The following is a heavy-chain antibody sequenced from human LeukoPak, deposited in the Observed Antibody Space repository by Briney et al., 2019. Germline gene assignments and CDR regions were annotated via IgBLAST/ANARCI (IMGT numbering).Heavy chain of an antibody. J-gene: IGHJ4*02. Sequence: PSETLSLTCTVSGASFNSDDQYWNWIRQSPGKGPEWVGSIHPSGMLYNNPSLESRVTMSRDTSKNQFSLNLNSVTAADTAVYFCSRGLDSRKLGYWGQGTLVTVSS. CDR2: IHPSGML. CDR1: GASFNSDDQY. CDR3: SRGLDSRKLGY. V-gene: IGHV4-31*03. D-gene: IGHD3-22*01.